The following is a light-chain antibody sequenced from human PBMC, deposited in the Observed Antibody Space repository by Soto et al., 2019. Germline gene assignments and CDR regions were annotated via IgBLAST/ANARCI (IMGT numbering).Light chain of an antibody. Sequence: QSVLTQPASVSGSPGQSITISCSGTSSDISGYDFVSWYQQHPGNAPKLLLHDVANRPSGVSNRFSGSKSGTTASLTISGLQAEDEAEYFCSSYTSSSTVYVFGAGTKVTVL. J-gene: IGLJ1*01. V-gene: IGLV2-14*03. CDR2: DVA. CDR3: SSYTSSSTVYV. CDR1: SSDISGYDF.